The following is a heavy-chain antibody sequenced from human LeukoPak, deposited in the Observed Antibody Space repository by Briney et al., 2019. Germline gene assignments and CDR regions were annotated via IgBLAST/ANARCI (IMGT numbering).Heavy chain of an antibody. V-gene: IGHV4-59*12. D-gene: IGHD6-13*01. CDR1: GGSISSYY. CDR3: ARGIRIAAAVGTGYYYYYMDV. CDR2: IYYSGST. Sequence: SETLSLTCTVSGGSISSYYWNWIRQPPGKGLEWIGYIYYSGSTNYNPSLTSRVTISVDTSKNQFSLKLSSVTAADTAVYYCARGIRIAAAVGTGYYYYYMDVWGKGTTVTVSS. J-gene: IGHJ6*03.